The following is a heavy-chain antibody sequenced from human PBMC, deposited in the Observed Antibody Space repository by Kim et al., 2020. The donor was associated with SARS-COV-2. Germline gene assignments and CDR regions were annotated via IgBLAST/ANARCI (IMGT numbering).Heavy chain of an antibody. CDR1: GYTFTSYD. CDR3: ARGRYYDSLTGYLYHHDGLDV. V-gene: IGHV1-8*01. CDR2: MNPNSGNT. J-gene: IGHJ6*02. Sequence: ASVKVSCKASGYTFTSYDINWVRQATGQGLEWMGWMNPNSGNTGYEQKFQGRVTMTRNTSKSTVYMELSSLRSEDTAVYYCARGRYYDSLTGYLYHHDGLDVWGQGTTVTVSS. D-gene: IGHD3-9*01.